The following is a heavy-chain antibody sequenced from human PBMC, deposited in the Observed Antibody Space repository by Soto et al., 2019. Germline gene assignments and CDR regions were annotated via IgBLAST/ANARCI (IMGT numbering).Heavy chain of an antibody. V-gene: IGHV3-21*01. J-gene: IGHJ3*02. CDR2: ISLASTFV. Sequence: EVQVVESGGGLVKPGGSLRLSCATSGFTFSRYSINWVRQAPGKGLEWVSCISLASTFVFYAESVKGRCNISRDNAKSSLYRQMNRRRVEDTAMYFGARAGVGGDNGDDAFDMWGQGTLVTVSS. CDR1: GFTFSRYS. D-gene: IGHD2-8*01. CDR3: ARAGVGGDNGDDAFDM.